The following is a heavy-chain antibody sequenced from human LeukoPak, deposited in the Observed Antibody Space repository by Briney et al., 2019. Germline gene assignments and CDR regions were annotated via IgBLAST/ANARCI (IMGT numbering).Heavy chain of an antibody. CDR3: ARAMKYYDILTGYYSGDAFDI. V-gene: IGHV3-21*01. D-gene: IGHD3-9*01. J-gene: IGHJ3*02. CDR2: ISSSSSYI. CDR1: GFTFSSYS. Sequence: GGSLRLSCAASGFTFSSYSMNWVRQAPGKGLEWVSSISSSSSYIYYADSVKGRFTISRDNAKNSLYLQMNSLRAEDTAVYYCARAMKYYDILTGYYSGDAFDIWGQGTMVTVSS.